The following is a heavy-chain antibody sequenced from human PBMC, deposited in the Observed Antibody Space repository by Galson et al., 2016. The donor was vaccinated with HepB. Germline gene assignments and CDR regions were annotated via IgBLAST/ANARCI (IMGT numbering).Heavy chain of an antibody. J-gene: IGHJ4*02. D-gene: IGHD2-15*01. CDR1: GFTFSSYA. CDR2: ISCTGGST. CDR3: AKDLRGPGYSAAVSY. Sequence: SLRLSCAASGFTFSSYAMHWVRQAPGKGLEWVATISCTGGSTYYADSVKGRFTISSDNSKNTLYLQMNSLRAEDTAVYYCAKDLRGPGYSAAVSYWGQGTLGTV. V-gene: IGHV3-23*01.